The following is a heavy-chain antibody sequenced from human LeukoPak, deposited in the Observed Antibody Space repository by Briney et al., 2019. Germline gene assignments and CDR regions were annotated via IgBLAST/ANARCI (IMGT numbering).Heavy chain of an antibody. CDR1: GFTFSSYA. CDR2: ISGSGGST. CDR3: AKRAKYYYDSSGYYSH. V-gene: IGHV3-23*01. Sequence: GGSLRLSCAASGFTFSSYAMSWARQAPGKGLEWVSAISGSGGSTYYADSVKGRFTISRDNRKKTLYLQMNSLRAEDTAVYYCAKRAKYYYDSSGYYSHWGQGTLVTVSS. J-gene: IGHJ4*02. D-gene: IGHD3-22*01.